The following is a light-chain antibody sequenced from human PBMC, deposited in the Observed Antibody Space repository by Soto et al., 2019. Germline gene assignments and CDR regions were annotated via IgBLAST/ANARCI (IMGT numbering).Light chain of an antibody. CDR3: SSYTSSSTLYV. CDR2: DVS. CDR1: SRDVGGYNY. Sequence: QSALTQPASGSGAPGQSITISCPGTSRDVGGYNYVSWYQQHPGKAPKLMIYDVSNRPSGVSNRFSGSKSGNTASLTISGLQAEDEADYYCSSYTSSSTLYVFGTGTKVTVL. V-gene: IGLV2-14*01. J-gene: IGLJ1*01.